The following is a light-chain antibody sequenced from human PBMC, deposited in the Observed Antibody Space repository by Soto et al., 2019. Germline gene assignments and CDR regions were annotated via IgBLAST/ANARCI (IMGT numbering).Light chain of an antibody. CDR1: QSVSSN. V-gene: IGKV3D-20*02. Sequence: EIVMTQSPATLSVSPGERTTLSCRASQSVSSNLAWYQQKPGQAPKLLIYDASSRATGIPDRFSGGGSGTDLIITISRLEPEDCAVYYCQQRSNWQISFGQGTRLEIK. CDR3: QQRSNWQIS. J-gene: IGKJ5*01. CDR2: DAS.